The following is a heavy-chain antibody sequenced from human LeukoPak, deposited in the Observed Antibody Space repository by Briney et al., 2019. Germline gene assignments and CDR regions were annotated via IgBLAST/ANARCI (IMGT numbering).Heavy chain of an antibody. J-gene: IGHJ4*02. CDR3: ARFEVNYEDNRSYYYFDY. V-gene: IGHV5-51*01. Sequence: RGESLQISCRVSGYPFDNYWIGWVRQVSGKGLEWMGIIYPDDSDIKYSPSFQGQVTFSVDKSINTAYLQWSRLKASDTAMYYCARFEVNYEDNRSYYYFDYWGQGTLVTVSS. CDR2: IYPDDSDI. CDR1: GYPFDNYW. D-gene: IGHD3-10*01.